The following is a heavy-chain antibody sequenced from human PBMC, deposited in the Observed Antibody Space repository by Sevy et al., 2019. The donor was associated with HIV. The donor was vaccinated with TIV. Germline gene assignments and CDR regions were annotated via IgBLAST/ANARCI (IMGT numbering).Heavy chain of an antibody. J-gene: IGHJ2*01. CDR1: GYSFTNYW. V-gene: IGHV5-51*01. CDR3: AKRSSGGIWYFDL. CDR2: MYPGYSDT. Sequence: GESLKISFKGSGYSFTNYWIAWVRQMPGKGLELMGIMYPGYSDTRYNPSFQGQVTISADKSINTAYLQWSSLKALETAMYYCAKRSSGGIWYFDLWGRGTLVTVSS. D-gene: IGHD3-10*01.